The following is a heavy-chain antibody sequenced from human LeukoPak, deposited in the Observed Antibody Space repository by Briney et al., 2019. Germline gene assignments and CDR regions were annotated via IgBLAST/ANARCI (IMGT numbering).Heavy chain of an antibody. V-gene: IGHV3-64*01. D-gene: IGHD3-9*01. CDR1: GFTFSSYA. CDR2: ISSNGGST. J-gene: IGHJ4*02. CDR3: ARGSEYDILTGTFDY. Sequence: GGSLRLSCAASGFTFSSYAMHWVRQAPGKGLEYVSAISSNGGSTYYVNSVKGRFTISRDNSKNTLYLQMGSLRAEDMAVYYCARGSEYDILTGTFDYWGQGALVTVSS.